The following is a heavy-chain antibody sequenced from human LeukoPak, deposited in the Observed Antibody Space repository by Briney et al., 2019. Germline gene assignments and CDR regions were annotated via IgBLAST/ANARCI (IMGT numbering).Heavy chain of an antibody. CDR2: ISYDGSNK. D-gene: IGHD1-26*01. CDR1: GFTFSSYG. Sequence: GRSLRLSCAVSGFTFSSYGMHWVRQAPGKGLEWVAVISYDGSNKGYADSVKGRFTISRDKSKNTLYLQMNSLRAEDTAVYYCAKDLLGGDSGSYYEVGELGMDVWGQGTTVTVSS. CDR3: AKDLLGGDSGSYYEVGELGMDV. V-gene: IGHV3-30*18. J-gene: IGHJ6*02.